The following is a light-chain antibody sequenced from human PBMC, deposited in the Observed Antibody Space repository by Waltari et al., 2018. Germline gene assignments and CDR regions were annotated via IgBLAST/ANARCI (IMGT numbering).Light chain of an antibody. J-gene: IGKJ4*01. CDR2: GAS. CDR3: QHYNNLPLT. V-gene: IGKV3-15*01. CDR1: QSISNK. Sequence: EIVMTQSPATLSVSPGEGATLSCRARQSISNKLAWYQQKPGQAPRLLIFGASTRATGVPARFSGSGSGTEFTLSISSLQSEDFAVYFCQHYNNLPLTFGGGTRVEI.